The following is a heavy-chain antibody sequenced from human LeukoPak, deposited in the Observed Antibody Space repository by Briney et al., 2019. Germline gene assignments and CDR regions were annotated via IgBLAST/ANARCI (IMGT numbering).Heavy chain of an antibody. CDR3: AKDHFFFSVGAPDAFDI. CDR1: GFTFSSYA. D-gene: IGHD1-26*01. V-gene: IGHV3-23*01. J-gene: IGHJ3*02. Sequence: PGGSLRLSCAASGFTFSSYAMSWVRQAPGKGLEWVSAISGSGGSTYYADSVKGRFTISRDNSKNTLYLQMNSLRAEDAAVYYCAKDHFFFSVGAPDAFDIWGQGTMVTVSS. CDR2: ISGSGGST.